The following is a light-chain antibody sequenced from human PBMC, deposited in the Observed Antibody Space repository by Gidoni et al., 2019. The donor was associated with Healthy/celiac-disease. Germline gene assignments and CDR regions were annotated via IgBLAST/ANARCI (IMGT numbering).Light chain of an antibody. CDR3: QQANSLPFT. CDR1: QGISRW. CDR2: TAS. Sequence: DIQMTQSPSSVSASVGDRVTITCRASQGISRWLAWYQQKPGKAPKLLIYTASNLQSGVPSRFSGSGSGTDFTLTISTLQPEDFATYYCQQANSLPFTFXQXTRLQIK. J-gene: IGKJ5*01. V-gene: IGKV1-12*02.